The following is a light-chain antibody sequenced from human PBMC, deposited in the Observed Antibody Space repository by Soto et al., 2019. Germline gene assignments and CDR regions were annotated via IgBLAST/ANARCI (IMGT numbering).Light chain of an antibody. CDR2: DAS. J-gene: IGKJ2*01. CDR3: QQRSNWPGT. V-gene: IGKV3-11*01. CDR1: QSVSTY. Sequence: EIVVTQSPATLSLSPGERATLSCRASQSVSTYVAWFQHKLGQAPRLLIYDASYRAIGVPARFSGGGSGTDFTLTISSLEPEDFAFYYCQQRSNWPGTFGRGTKLDIK.